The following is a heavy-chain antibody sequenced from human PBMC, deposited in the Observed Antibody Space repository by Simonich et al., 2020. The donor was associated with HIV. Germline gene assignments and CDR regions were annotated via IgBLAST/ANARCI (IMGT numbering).Heavy chain of an antibody. Sequence: QVQLQQWGAGLLKPSEPLSLTCAVYGGSFSGYSWSWIRQPQGKGLEWIGEKNNSATPNSTPSHKSRGTISVDTSKNQFSLKRSAVTAADTAVYYCARHRATRDSSSWYGHYYYYGMDVWGQGTTVTVSS. CDR1: GGSFSGYS. J-gene: IGHJ6*02. CDR2: KNNSATP. V-gene: IGHV4-34*01. D-gene: IGHD6-13*01. CDR3: ARHRATRDSSSWYGHYYYYGMDV.